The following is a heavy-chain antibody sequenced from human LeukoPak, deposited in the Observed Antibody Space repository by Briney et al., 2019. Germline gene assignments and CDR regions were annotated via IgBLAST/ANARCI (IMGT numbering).Heavy chain of an antibody. CDR3: AKENYGDYFIMWYFDL. V-gene: IGHV3-48*01. D-gene: IGHD4-17*01. J-gene: IGHJ2*01. Sequence: GGSLRLSCAASGFTFSSYGMNWVRQAPGKGLEWVSYISSSSSTIYYADSVKGRFTISRDNSKNTLYLQMNSLRAEDTAVYYCAKENYGDYFIMWYFDLWGRGTLVTVSS. CDR2: ISSSSSTI. CDR1: GFTFSSYG.